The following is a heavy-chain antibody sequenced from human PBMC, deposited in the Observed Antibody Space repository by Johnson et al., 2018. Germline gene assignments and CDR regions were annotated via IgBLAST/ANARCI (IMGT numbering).Heavy chain of an antibody. CDR3: ARASYYDSPGGYFHY. D-gene: IGHD3-22*01. Sequence: EVQLVESGGGLVQPGRSLRLSCAASGFTFDDYAMHWVRQTPGTGLEWVSSISWHSRSIAYADSVRGRFTISRDSAKNSLYMKMNSLRAEDTALYYCARASYYDSPGGYFHYGGQGTLVTVSS. V-gene: IGHV3-9*01. CDR1: GFTFDDYA. J-gene: IGHJ1*01. CDR2: ISWHSRSI.